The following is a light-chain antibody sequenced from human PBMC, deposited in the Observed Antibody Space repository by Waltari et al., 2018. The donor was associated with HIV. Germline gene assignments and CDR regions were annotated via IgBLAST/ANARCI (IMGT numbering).Light chain of an antibody. CDR2: EGN. Sequence: QSALTQPASVSGSPGQSITISCTGRSSDVGTYTLVSWYQHHPGKAPKLMIYEGNKRPSGVSNRFSGSKSGNPASLTISGLQAEDEADYYCSSYTSFSTVLFGGGTKLTVL. V-gene: IGLV2-23*03. J-gene: IGLJ2*01. CDR3: SSYTSFSTVL. CDR1: SSDVGTYTL.